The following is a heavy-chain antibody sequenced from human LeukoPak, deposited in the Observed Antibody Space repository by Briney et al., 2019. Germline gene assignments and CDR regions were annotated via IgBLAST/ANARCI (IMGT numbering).Heavy chain of an antibody. V-gene: IGHV1-18*01. Sequence: DSVKVSCKASGYTFITYGISWGRQAPGQGREGMGWVSAYKGDTYYAQKLQGRVTMTTDTSTATAYMQLRSLRSDDTAVYYCARDYSGSGENWFDPRGQGTLVTVSS. D-gene: IGHD3-10*01. CDR2: VSAYKGDT. CDR3: ARDYSGSGENWFDP. J-gene: IGHJ5*02. CDR1: GYTFITYG.